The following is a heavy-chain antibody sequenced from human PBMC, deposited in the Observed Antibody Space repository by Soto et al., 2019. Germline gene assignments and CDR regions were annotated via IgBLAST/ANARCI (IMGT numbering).Heavy chain of an antibody. CDR1: GGTFNTYA. V-gene: IGHV1-69*19. CDR3: AREIQVHTPAFVY. J-gene: IGHJ4*02. Sequence: QVQLVQSGAEMKKPGSSVKVSCQSSGGTFNTYAMNWVRQAPGQGPEWMGDISSMFGAANYAAKFQGSITITADDYTGTSYMQLSSLTSEDTALYFCAREIQVHTPAFVYWGQGNLVTV. CDR2: ISSMFGAA. D-gene: IGHD2-15*01.